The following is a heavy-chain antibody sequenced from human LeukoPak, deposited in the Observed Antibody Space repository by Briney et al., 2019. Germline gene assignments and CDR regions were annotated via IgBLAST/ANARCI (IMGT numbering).Heavy chain of an antibody. CDR2: IYPGDSHT. CDR1: GYSFTTYW. CDR3: ARRDYGGHSFGNFDF. Sequence: GESLKISCKGSGYSFTTYWIGWVRQKPGQGLEWMGIIYPGDSHTRYSPSFQGQVTISADKSITTAFLLWSSLKASDTAIYFCARRDYGGHSFGNFDFWGQGTLVTVSS. V-gene: IGHV5-51*01. J-gene: IGHJ4*02. D-gene: IGHD4-23*01.